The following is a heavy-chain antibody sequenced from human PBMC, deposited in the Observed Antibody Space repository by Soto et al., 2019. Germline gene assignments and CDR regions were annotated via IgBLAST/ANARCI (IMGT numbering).Heavy chain of an antibody. V-gene: IGHV4-59*08. Sequence: PSETLSLTCTVSGGSISSYYWRWIRQPPGKGLEWIGYIYYSGSTYYNPSLKSRVTISVDTSKNQFSLKLNSVTAADTAVYYCASRHSSPYFDYWGQGTLVTVSS. D-gene: IGHD6-13*01. CDR1: GGSISSYY. J-gene: IGHJ4*02. CDR2: IYYSGST. CDR3: ASRHSSPYFDY.